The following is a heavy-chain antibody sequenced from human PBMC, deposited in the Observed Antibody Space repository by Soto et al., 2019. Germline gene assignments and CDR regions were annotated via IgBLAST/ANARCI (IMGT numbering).Heavy chain of an antibody. CDR1: RDTFSFYT. J-gene: IGHJ4*02. CDR2: FIPMVSMS. V-gene: IGHV1-69*02. Sequence: QVLLVQSGAEVKKPGSSVKVSCTASRDTFSFYTISWVRQAPGQGPEWMGRFIPMVSMSDYAGRFQGRVTITADTATSTVYMQLHSLRSEDTAVYYCATNYGSGSTHFDRWGQGTLITVSS. CDR3: ATNYGSGSTHFDR. D-gene: IGHD3-10*01.